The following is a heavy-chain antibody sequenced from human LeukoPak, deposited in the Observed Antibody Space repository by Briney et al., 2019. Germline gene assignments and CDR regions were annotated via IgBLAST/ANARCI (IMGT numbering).Heavy chain of an antibody. CDR1: GYTLTSYD. Sequence: GASVKVSCKASGYTLTSYDINWVRQAPGQGLEWMGWMNPNSGNTGYAQKFQGRVTITRNTSISTAYMELSSLRSEDTAVYYCARGTRITMVRGVTGYYYMDVWGKGTTVTVSS. CDR2: MNPNSGNT. J-gene: IGHJ6*03. V-gene: IGHV1-8*03. D-gene: IGHD3-10*01. CDR3: ARGTRITMVRGVTGYYYMDV.